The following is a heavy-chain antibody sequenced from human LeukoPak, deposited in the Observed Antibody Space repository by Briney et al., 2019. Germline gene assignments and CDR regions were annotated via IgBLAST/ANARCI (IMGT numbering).Heavy chain of an antibody. J-gene: IGHJ4*02. CDR3: ARVGSTSWYLDY. Sequence: GGSLRLSCAASGFTFNSYSMNWVRQAPGKGLEWVSSISTTRNYIYYADSMKGRFTISRDNGNSSLYLQMNNLRAEDTAVYYCARVGSTSWYLDYWGQGTLVTVSS. V-gene: IGHV3-21*06. CDR1: GFTFNSYS. CDR2: ISTTRNYI. D-gene: IGHD2-2*01.